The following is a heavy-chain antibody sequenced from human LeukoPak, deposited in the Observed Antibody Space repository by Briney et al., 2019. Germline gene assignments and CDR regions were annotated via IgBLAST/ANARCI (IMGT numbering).Heavy chain of an antibody. CDR1: GVSIDFYF. Sequence: SETQSLTCSVSGVSIDFYFWTWIRQPPGRGLEGIGWIYYSGSTSYSHSLKSRVSISVDTSNKQFTLNLTSVTAADTAVYYCTRVREYSASHCSFDYWGLGALVTVSS. D-gene: IGHD5-12*01. V-gene: IGHV4-59*01. CDR2: IYYSGST. CDR3: TRVREYSASHCSFDY. J-gene: IGHJ4*02.